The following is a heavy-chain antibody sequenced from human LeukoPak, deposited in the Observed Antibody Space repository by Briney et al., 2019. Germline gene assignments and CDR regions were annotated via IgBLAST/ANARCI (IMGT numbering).Heavy chain of an antibody. J-gene: IGHJ4*02. CDR2: ISGSGGST. CDR1: GFTFSNYA. V-gene: IGHV3-23*01. D-gene: IGHD3-22*01. CDR3: AKGRVIMMVVVIPAFDY. Sequence: GGSLRLSCAASGFTFSNYAMSWVRRAPGKGLEWVSAISGSGGSTYYADSVKGRFTISRDNSKNTLYLQMNSLRAEDTAVYYCAKGRVIMMVVVIPAFDYWGQGTLVTVSS.